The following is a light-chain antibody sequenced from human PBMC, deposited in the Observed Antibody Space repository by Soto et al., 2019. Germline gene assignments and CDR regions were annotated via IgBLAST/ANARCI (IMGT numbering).Light chain of an antibody. V-gene: IGLV4-69*01. CDR3: QTWGTGIWV. J-gene: IGLJ3*02. CDR1: SGHSSYA. Sequence: QSALTHSPSASASLGASVKLTCTLSSGHSSYAIAWHQQQPEKGPRYLMKLNSDGSHSKGDGIPDRFSGSSSGAERYLTISSLQSEDEADYYCQTWGTGIWVFGGGTKLTVL. CDR2: LNSDGSH.